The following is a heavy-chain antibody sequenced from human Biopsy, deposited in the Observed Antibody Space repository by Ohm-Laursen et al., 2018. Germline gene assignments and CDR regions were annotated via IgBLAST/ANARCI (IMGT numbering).Heavy chain of an antibody. D-gene: IGHD1-26*01. CDR2: IYTSGSP. J-gene: IGHJ3*02. CDR1: GDSINNYY. Sequence: SDTLSLTCPVSGDSINNYYWSWIRQPTGKGLEWIGRIYTSGSPNYNLSLESRVTMSVDTSKNQFSLNLRSVTAADTAVYYCARGTGRYYVYGAFDMWGQGTKVTVSS. CDR3: ARGTGRYYVYGAFDM. V-gene: IGHV4-4*07.